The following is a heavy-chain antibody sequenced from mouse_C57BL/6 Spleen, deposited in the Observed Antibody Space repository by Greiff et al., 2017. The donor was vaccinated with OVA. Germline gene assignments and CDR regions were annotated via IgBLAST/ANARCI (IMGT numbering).Heavy chain of an antibody. J-gene: IGHJ4*01. CDR3: TREGTVLYYYAMDY. CDR1: GFTFSSYA. D-gene: IGHD1-1*01. V-gene: IGHV5-9-1*02. Sequence: DVKLVESGEGLVKPGGSLKLSCAASGFTFSSYAMSWVRQTPEKRLEWVAYISSGGDYIYYADTVKGRFTISRDNARNTLYLQMSSLRSEDTAMDYCTREGTVLYYYAMDYWGQGTSVTVSS. CDR2: ISSGGDYI.